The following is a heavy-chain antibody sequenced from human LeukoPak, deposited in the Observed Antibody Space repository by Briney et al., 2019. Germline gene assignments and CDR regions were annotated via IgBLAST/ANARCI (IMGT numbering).Heavy chain of an antibody. CDR2: IYNSGAKI. V-gene: IGHV3-23*05. CDR1: GLTLSTYS. J-gene: IGHJ4*02. Sequence: GGSLRLSCAVSGLTLSTYSMTWVRQGPGKGLEWVSRIYNSGAKIFYADSVKGRFTISRDNSKNMLYLQMNSLRVEDTAVYYCAKDVPPDSGWDLDYWGQGTQVTVSS. D-gene: IGHD6-19*01. CDR3: AKDVPPDSGWDLDY.